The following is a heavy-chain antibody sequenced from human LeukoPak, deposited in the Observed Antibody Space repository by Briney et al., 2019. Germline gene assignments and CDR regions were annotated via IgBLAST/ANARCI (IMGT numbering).Heavy chain of an antibody. V-gene: IGHV1-18*01. CDR1: GFTFTSYG. CDR3: AKYHIAVAAAPDY. CDR2: IRAYKGNT. D-gene: IGHD6-19*01. Sequence: GSVKVSCKASGFTFTSYGIRWVRQAPGQGLEWMGWIRAYKGNTNYAQKLQGRVTMTTDTSTNTAYMELRSLRSDDTAVYYCAKYHIAVAAAPDYWGQGTLVTVSS. J-gene: IGHJ4*02.